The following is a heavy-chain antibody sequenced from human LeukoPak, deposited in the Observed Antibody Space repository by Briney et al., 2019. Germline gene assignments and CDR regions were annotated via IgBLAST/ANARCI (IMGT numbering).Heavy chain of an antibody. CDR2: INSDGSST. D-gene: IGHD1-26*01. Sequence: GSLRLSCAASGFTLSSYWMHWVRQAPGKGLVWVSRINSDGSSTSYADSVKGRFTISRDNAKNTLYLQMNSLRAEDTAVYYCATESGTYSGTCFDYWGQGNLVTVSS. CDR1: GFTLSSYW. J-gene: IGHJ4*02. CDR3: ATESGTYSGTCFDY. V-gene: IGHV3-74*01.